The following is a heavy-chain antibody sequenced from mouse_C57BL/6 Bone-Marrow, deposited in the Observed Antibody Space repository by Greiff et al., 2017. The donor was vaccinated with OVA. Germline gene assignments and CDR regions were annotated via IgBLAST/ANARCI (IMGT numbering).Heavy chain of an antibody. V-gene: IGHV3-1*01. CDR1: GYSITSGYD. J-gene: IGHJ1*03. D-gene: IGHD1-1*01. CDR3: AREGYYGSSHWYFDV. CDR2: ISYSGST. Sequence: EVQLQQSGPGMVKPSQSLSLTCTVTGYSITSGYDWHWIRHFPGNKLEWMGYISYSGSTNYNPSIKSRISITHDTSKNHFFLKLNSVTTEDTATYYCAREGYYGSSHWYFDVWGTGTTVTVSS.